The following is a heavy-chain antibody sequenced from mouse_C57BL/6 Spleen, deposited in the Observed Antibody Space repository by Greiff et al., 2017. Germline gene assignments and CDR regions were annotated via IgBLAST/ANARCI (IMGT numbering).Heavy chain of an antibody. CDR2: ISNGGGST. CDR3: ARGGSTMITSAYFDV. Sequence: EVKLMESGGGLVQPGGSLKLSCAASGFTFSDYYMYWVRQTPEKRLEWVAYISNGGGSTYYPDTVKGRFTISRDNAKNTLYLQMSRLKSEDTAMYYCARGGSTMITSAYFDVWGTGTTVTVSS. D-gene: IGHD2-4*01. V-gene: IGHV5-12*01. J-gene: IGHJ1*03. CDR1: GFTFSDYY.